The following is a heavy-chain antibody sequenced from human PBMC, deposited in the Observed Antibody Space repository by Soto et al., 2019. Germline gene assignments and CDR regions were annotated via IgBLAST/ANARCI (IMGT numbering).Heavy chain of an antibody. CDR2: IYHRGST. CDR1: GYSISSGYY. Sequence: SETLSLTCAVSGYSISSGYYWGWIRQPPGKGLEWIGSIYHRGSTYYNPSLKSRVTISVDTSKNQFSLNLSSVTAADTALYYCARETFHYYDSSGYYLDYWGQGTLVTVSS. J-gene: IGHJ4*02. D-gene: IGHD3-22*01. CDR3: ARETFHYYDSSGYYLDY. V-gene: IGHV4-38-2*02.